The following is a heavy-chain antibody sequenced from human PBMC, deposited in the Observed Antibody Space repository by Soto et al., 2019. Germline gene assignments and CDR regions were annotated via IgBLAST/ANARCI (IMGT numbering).Heavy chain of an antibody. CDR1: GYTFTSYA. CDR3: ARACSSGWPLDY. V-gene: IGHV1-3*01. Sequence: ASLKVSCKASGYTFTSYAMHWVRQAPGQRLEWMGWINAGNGNTKYSQKFQGRVTITRDTSASTAYMELSSLRSEDTAVYYCARACSSGWPLDYWGQGTLVTVSS. CDR2: INAGNGNT. D-gene: IGHD6-19*01. J-gene: IGHJ4*02.